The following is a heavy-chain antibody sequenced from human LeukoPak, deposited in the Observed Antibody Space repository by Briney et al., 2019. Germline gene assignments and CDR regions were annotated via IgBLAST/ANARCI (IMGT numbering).Heavy chain of an antibody. CDR3: ARPGERSRRDWNLDQ. CDR2: VYPRDSDT. CDR1: GYSSSNYW. V-gene: IGHV5-51*01. D-gene: IGHD1-1*01. Sequence: GESLKISCKASGYSSSNYWIGWVRQVPGKGLEWMGIVYPRDSDTRYSPSFQGQVTISADKSISTAYPQWSSLKASDTAVYYCARPGERSRRDWNLDQWGQGTLVTVSS. J-gene: IGHJ4*02.